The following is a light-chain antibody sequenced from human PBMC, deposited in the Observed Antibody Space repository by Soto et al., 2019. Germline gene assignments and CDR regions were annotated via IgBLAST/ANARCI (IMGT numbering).Light chain of an antibody. CDR3: SSYTNTGSHVL. CDR2: EVS. V-gene: IGLV2-14*01. J-gene: IGLJ2*01. CDR1: NSDVGSYNY. Sequence: QSVLTQPASVSGSPGQSITISCTGTNSDVGSYNYVSWYQQHPGKAPKLMISEVSHRPSGISHRFSGSKSGNTASLTISGLQAEDEADYYCSSYTNTGSHVLFGGGTNVTVL.